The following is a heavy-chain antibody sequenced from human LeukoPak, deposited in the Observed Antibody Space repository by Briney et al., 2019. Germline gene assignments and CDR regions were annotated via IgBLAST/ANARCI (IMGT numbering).Heavy chain of an antibody. J-gene: IGHJ3*02. CDR2: ISSSSSYI. V-gene: IGHV3-21*01. Sequence: GGSLRLSCAASGFTFSSYSMNWVRQAPGKGLEWVSSISSSSSYIYYADSVKGRFTISRDNAKNSLYLQMNSLRAEDTAVYYCAREWELPEPDGAFDIWGQGTMVTVSS. D-gene: IGHD1-26*01. CDR1: GFTFSSYS. CDR3: AREWELPEPDGAFDI.